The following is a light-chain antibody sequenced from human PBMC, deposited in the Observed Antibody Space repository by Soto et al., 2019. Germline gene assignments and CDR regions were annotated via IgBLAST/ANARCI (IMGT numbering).Light chain of an antibody. CDR1: QNIDSY. CDR2: DAS. CDR3: QQTYSTPWT. J-gene: IGKJ1*01. Sequence: DIQMTQSPSSLSASVGDRVTITCRASQNIDSYLNWYQQRPGKAPKLLIHDASSLQSGVPSRFSGSGYGTDFALTINSLQPEDFATIYCQQTYSTPWTFGQGTKVDIK. V-gene: IGKV1-39*01.